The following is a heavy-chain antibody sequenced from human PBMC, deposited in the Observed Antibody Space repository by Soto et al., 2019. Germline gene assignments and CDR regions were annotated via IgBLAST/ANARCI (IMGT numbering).Heavy chain of an antibody. D-gene: IGHD6-6*01. CDR2: ISAYNGNT. CDR3: AREEAARGYYYYYGMDV. J-gene: IGHJ6*02. V-gene: IGHV1-18*04. CDR1: VYTFTSYG. Sequence: XSVKVSCKASVYTFTSYGISWVRQAPGQGLEWMGWISAYNGNTNYAQKLQGRVTMTTDTSTSTAYMELRSLRSDDTAVYYCAREEAARGYYYYYGMDVWGQGTTVTVSS.